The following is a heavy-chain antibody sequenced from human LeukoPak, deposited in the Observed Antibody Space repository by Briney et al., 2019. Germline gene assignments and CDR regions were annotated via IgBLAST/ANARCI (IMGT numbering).Heavy chain of an antibody. Sequence: GGSLRLSCAASGFTFSSYAMSRVRQAPGKGLEWVSAISGSGGSTYYADSVKGRFTISRDNSKNTLYLQMNSLRAEDTAVYYCAKDQIVVVPAAITGENWFDPWGQGTLVTVSS. CDR3: AKDQIVVVPAAITGENWFDP. CDR2: ISGSGGST. J-gene: IGHJ5*02. V-gene: IGHV3-23*01. D-gene: IGHD2-2*02. CDR1: GFTFSSYA.